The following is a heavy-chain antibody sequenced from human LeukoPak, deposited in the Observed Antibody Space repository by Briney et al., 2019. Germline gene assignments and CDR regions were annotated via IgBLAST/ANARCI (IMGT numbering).Heavy chain of an antibody. CDR3: ARQPITGTTGFDY. CDR1: GGSISSYY. D-gene: IGHD1-7*01. J-gene: IGHJ4*02. CDR2: IYYSGST. V-gene: IGHV4-59*01. Sequence: PSETLSLTCTVSGGSISSYYWSWIRQPPGKGLEWIGYIYYSGSTNYNPSLKSRVTISVDTSKNQFSLKLSSVTAADTAVYYCARQPITGTTGFDYWGQGTLVTVSS.